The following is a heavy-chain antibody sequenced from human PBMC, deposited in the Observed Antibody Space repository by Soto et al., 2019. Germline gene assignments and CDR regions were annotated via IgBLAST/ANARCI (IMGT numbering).Heavy chain of an antibody. J-gene: IGHJ3*02. CDR1: GCTIRSNY. Sequence: GSLRLSCGASGCTIRSNYGSWVRQAPGKGLEWVSVIYSGGSTYYADSVKGRFTISRDNSKSTLYLQMNSLRAEDTAVYYCANHLVVVPAAIGLDAFDIWAQGTMVTVSS. D-gene: IGHD2-2*02. CDR2: IYSGGST. V-gene: IGHV3-53*01. CDR3: ANHLVVVPAAIGLDAFDI.